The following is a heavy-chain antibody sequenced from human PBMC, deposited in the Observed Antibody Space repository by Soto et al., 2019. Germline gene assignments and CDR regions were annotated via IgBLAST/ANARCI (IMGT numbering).Heavy chain of an antibody. CDR1: GYTFTSYG. D-gene: IGHD3-22*01. CDR3: AGDPGYYDSSGYSWFDY. Sequence: ASVKVSCKASGYTFTSYGISWVRQAPGQGLEWMGWISAYNGNTNYAQKLQGRVTMTTDTSTSTAYMELRSPRSDDTAVYYCAGDPGYYDSSGYSWFDYWGQGTLVTVSS. V-gene: IGHV1-18*01. J-gene: IGHJ4*02. CDR2: ISAYNGNT.